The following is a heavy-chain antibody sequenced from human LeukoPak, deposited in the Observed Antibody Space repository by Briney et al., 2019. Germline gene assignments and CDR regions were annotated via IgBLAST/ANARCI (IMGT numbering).Heavy chain of an antibody. CDR3: ARGSYSSGWYEWAEYFQH. D-gene: IGHD6-19*01. J-gene: IGHJ1*01. Sequence: ASVKVSCKASGYTFTDYYIHWVRQAPGQGLEWMGWINPNNGGTNYAQKFQGRVTMTRDTSISTAYMELRSLRSDDTAVYYCARGSYSSGWYEWAEYFQHWGQGTLVTVSS. CDR2: INPNNGGT. CDR1: GYTFTDYY. V-gene: IGHV1-2*02.